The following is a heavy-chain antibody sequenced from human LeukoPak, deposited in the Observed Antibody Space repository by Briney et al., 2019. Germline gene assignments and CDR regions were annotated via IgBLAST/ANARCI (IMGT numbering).Heavy chain of an antibody. V-gene: IGHV4-39*06. D-gene: IGHD3-3*01. CDR1: GGSISSSSYY. CDR2: IYYSGST. CDR3: ARDRTIFESMGRSDAFDI. J-gene: IGHJ3*02. Sequence: KPSETLSLTCTVSGGSISSSSYYWGWIRQPPGKGLEWHGSIYYSGSTYYNPSLKSRVTISVDTSKNQFPLKLSSVTAADTAVYYCARDRTIFESMGRSDAFDIWGQGTMVTVSS.